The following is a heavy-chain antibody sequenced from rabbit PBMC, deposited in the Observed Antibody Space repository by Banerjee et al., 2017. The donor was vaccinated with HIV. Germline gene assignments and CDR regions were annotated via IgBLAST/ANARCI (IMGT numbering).Heavy chain of an antibody. CDR2: IYAGNSANT. V-gene: IGHV1S40*01. CDR1: GFSFSYSYY. D-gene: IGHD2-1*01. Sequence: QSLEESGGDLVKPGASLTLTCTASGFSFSYSYYMCWVRQAPGKGLEWIGCIYAGNSANTYYANWAKGRFTISKTSSTTVTLQMTSLTAADTATYFCAREDDDYGHYYFNLWGPGTLVTVS. CDR3: AREDDDYGHYYFNL. J-gene: IGHJ4*01.